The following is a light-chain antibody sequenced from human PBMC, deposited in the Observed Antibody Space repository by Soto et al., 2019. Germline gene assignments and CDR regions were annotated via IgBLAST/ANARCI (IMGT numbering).Light chain of an antibody. V-gene: IGKV1-39*01. Sequence: DIQMTQSPSSLSASIGDRVTITCRASQTISDFLNWYQLKPGKAPKLLIYAASSLQSGVPSRFSGSGSGTDFTLTISRLQSEDFAIYYCQQYSDWPRTFGQGTKVDIK. CDR2: AAS. J-gene: IGKJ1*01. CDR3: QQYSDWPRT. CDR1: QTISDF.